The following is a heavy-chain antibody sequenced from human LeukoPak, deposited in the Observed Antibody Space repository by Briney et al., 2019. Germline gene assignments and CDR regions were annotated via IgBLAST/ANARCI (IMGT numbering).Heavy chain of an antibody. J-gene: IGHJ4*02. CDR2: LSYDGSNR. CDR1: GFTFSSFG. V-gene: IGHV3-30*18. CDR3: AKDASTVTLHADY. Sequence: GGSLRLSCAASGFTFSSFGMHWVRQAPGKGLEWVAVLSYDGSNRYYADSVKGRFTISRDNSKNTLYLQMNSLRAEDTAVYYCAKDASTVTLHADYWGQGTLVTVSS. D-gene: IGHD4-17*01.